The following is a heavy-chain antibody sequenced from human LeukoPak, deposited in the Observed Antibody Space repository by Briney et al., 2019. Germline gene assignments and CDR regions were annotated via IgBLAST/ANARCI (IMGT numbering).Heavy chain of an antibody. Sequence: SETLSLTCAVYGGSFSGYYWSWIRQPPGKGLEWIGEINHSGSTNYNPSLKSRVTISVDTSKNQFSLKLSPVTAADTAVYYCARDSGIVVVPAASLGTYFDYWGQGTLVTVSS. J-gene: IGHJ4*02. CDR3: ARDSGIVVVPAASLGTYFDY. CDR1: GGSFSGYY. V-gene: IGHV4-34*01. D-gene: IGHD2-2*01. CDR2: INHSGST.